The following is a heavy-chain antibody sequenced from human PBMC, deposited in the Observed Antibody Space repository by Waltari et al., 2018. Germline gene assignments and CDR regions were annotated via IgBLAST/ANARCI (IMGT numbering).Heavy chain of an antibody. CDR1: GGTFSSYA. V-gene: IGHV1-69*01. J-gene: IGHJ4*02. D-gene: IGHD3-3*01. Sequence: QVQLVQSGAEVKKPGSSVKVSCKASGGTFSSYAISWVRQAPGQGLEWMGGSIPVFGTANYAKKFQGRGTITADESTSTAYMELSSLRSEDTAVYYCARDVTIFGVAPSLDYWGQGTLVTVSS. CDR3: ARDVTIFGVAPSLDY. CDR2: SIPVFGTA.